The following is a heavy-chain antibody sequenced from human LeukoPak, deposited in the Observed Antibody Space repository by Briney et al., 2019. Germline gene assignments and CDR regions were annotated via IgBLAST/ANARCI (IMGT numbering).Heavy chain of an antibody. CDR1: GGSISSGDYS. Sequence: SETLSLTCTVSGGSISSGDYSWSWIRQPPGKGLEWIGYIYYSGSTYYNPSLKSRVTISVDTSKNQFSLKLSSVTAADTAVYYCARYYDTGGWFDPWGQGTLVTVSS. J-gene: IGHJ5*02. D-gene: IGHD3-9*01. CDR2: IYYSGST. CDR3: ARYYDTGGWFDP. V-gene: IGHV4-30-4*01.